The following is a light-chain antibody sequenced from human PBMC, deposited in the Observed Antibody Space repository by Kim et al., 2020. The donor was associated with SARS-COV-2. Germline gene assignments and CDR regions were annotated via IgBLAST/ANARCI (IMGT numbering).Light chain of an antibody. CDR2: WAS. V-gene: IGKV4-1*01. Sequence: DIVMTQSPDSLAVSLGERATINCKSSQTVLYSSHNRNYLAWYQQKPGQPPKLLIYWASTRESGVPDRFSGSGSGTDFTLTISSLQADDVAVYYCQQYYTPPWTFGQGTKVDIK. J-gene: IGKJ1*01. CDR1: QTVLYSSHNRNY. CDR3: QQYYTPPWT.